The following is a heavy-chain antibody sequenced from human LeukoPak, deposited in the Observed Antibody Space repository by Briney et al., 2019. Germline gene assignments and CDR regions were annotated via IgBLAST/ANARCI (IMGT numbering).Heavy chain of an antibody. Sequence: GGSLRLSCAASGFTVSSNYMSWVRQAPGKGLEWVSVIYSGGSTYYADSVKGRFTISRDNSKNTLYLQMNSLRAEDTAVYYCAKRLGYSYGYSDYWGQGTLVTVSS. CDR2: IYSGGST. CDR1: GFTVSSNY. CDR3: AKRLGYSYGYSDY. J-gene: IGHJ4*02. D-gene: IGHD5-18*01. V-gene: IGHV3-53*01.